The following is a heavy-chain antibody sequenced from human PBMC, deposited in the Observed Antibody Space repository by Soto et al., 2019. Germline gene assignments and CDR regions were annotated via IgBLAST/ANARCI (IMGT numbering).Heavy chain of an antibody. CDR1: G. V-gene: IGHV3-33*01. CDR2: IWYDGSEK. J-gene: IGHJ4*02. Sequence: GVRRIRQAPGKGLEWVAVIWYDGSEKYYADSVTGRFAISRDNSKNTLYLQMNSLRAEDTAVYYCARRHYDIPDYWGQATLLTVSS. D-gene: IGHD3-9*01. CDR3: ARRHYDIPDY.